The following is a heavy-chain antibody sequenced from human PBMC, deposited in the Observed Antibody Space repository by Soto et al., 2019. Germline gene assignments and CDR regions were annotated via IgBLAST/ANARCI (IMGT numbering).Heavy chain of an antibody. CDR1: ASSFISSW. Sequence: GESVKTPCKGSASSFISSWISRVRQMPGKGLEWMGRIDPSDSYPNYSPSFQGHVTISADMSISTAYLQWSSLKASDTAMYYCSWGHYYYVIDVWGQGTTVTVAS. CDR3: SWGHYYYVIDV. D-gene: IGHD3-16*01. J-gene: IGHJ6*02. V-gene: IGHV5-10-1*01. CDR2: IDPSDSYP.